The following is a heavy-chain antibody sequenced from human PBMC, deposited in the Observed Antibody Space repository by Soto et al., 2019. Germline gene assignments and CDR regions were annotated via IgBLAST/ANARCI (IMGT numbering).Heavy chain of an antibody. Sequence: QVQLVESGGGVVQPGRSLRLSCAASGFTFSSYGMHWVRQAPGKGLEWVAVISYDGSNKYYADSVKGRFTISRDNSKNSLYLQMNSLRAEDTAVYYCATSNGGTYYYYYGMDVWGQWTTVTVSS. CDR2: ISYDGSNK. V-gene: IGHV3-30*03. J-gene: IGHJ6*02. CDR1: GFTFSSYG. CDR3: ATSNGGTYYYYYGMDV. D-gene: IGHD1-26*01.